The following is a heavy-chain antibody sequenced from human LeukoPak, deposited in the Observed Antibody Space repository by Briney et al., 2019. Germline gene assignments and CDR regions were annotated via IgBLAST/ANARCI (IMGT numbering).Heavy chain of an antibody. CDR3: AKGSPSYGPPLDAFDI. J-gene: IGHJ3*02. CDR2: ISYDGSNK. CDR1: GFTFSSYG. Sequence: QPGGSLRLSCAASGFTFSSYGMHWVRKAPGKGLEWVAVISYDGSNKYYADSVKGRFTISRDNSKNTLYLQMNSLRAEDTAVYYCAKGSPSYGPPLDAFDIWGQGTMVTVSS. D-gene: IGHD3-10*01. V-gene: IGHV3-30*18.